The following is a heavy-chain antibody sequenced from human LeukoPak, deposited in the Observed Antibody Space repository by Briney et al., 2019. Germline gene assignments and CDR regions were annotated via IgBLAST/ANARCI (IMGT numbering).Heavy chain of an antibody. CDR1: GYSFTTYW. V-gene: IGHV5-51*01. D-gene: IGHD3-22*01. CDR2: IYPGDSDS. Sequence: GESLKISCKGSGYSFTTYWIGWVRQMPGKGLEWMGIIYPGDSDSRYSPSFQGQVTISTDNSISTAYLQWSSLKASDTAIYYCARHYYDRSGYYSDYWXXGTLVTVSX. J-gene: IGHJ4*02. CDR3: ARHYYDRSGYYSDY.